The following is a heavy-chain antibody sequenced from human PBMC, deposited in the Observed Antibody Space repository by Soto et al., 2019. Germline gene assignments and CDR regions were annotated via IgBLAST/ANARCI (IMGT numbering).Heavy chain of an antibody. CDR3: ATGLTSGGALVITNGMDV. CDR1: GFTFSSYA. J-gene: IGHJ6*02. CDR2: ISGSGGST. V-gene: IGHV3-23*01. D-gene: IGHD3-16*02. Sequence: PGGSLRLSCAASGFTFSSYAMSWVRQAPGKGLEWVSAISGSGGSTYYADSVKGRFTFSRDNSKNTLYLQMNSLRAEDTAVYYCATGLTSGGALVITNGMDVWGQETTVTVPS.